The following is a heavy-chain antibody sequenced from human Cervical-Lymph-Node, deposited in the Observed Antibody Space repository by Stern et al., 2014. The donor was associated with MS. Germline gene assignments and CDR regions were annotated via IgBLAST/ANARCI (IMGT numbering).Heavy chain of an antibody. Sequence: EVQLVESGGGLIQPGGSLRLSCAASGFSLSNYDMSWVRQTTGKGLEWVATLDSVGRTFFGDSVKGRLTISREDAKNSFYLQLNNVRAGDTAVYFCARKTAPTGLGVWGRGASVTVSS. CDR1: GFSLSNYD. V-gene: IGHV3-13*01. D-gene: IGHD1-14*01. CDR3: ARKTAPTGLGV. CDR2: LDSVGRT. J-gene: IGHJ6*01.